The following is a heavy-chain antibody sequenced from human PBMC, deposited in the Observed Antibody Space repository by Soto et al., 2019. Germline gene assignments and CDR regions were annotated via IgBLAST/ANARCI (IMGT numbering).Heavy chain of an antibody. CDR2: MNPNSGNT. Sequence: QVQLVQSGAEVKKPGASVKVSCKASGYTFTSYDINWVRQATGQGLEWMGWMNPNSGNTGYAQKFQGRVTMTRNTSISTAYMELSSLRSEDTAVYYCARSSYYYDSSGYYHPRAFAIWGQGTMVTVSS. CDR3: ARSSYYYDSSGYYHPRAFAI. V-gene: IGHV1-8*01. CDR1: GYTFTSYD. D-gene: IGHD3-22*01. J-gene: IGHJ3*02.